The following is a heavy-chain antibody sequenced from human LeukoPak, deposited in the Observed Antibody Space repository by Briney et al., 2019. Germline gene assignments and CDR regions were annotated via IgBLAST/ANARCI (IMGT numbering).Heavy chain of an antibody. CDR2: ISAYNGNT. CDR3: TRSYDFWSVYFDY. D-gene: IGHD3-3*01. Sequence: ASVKVSCKASGYTFTSYGISWVRQAPGQGLEWMGWISAYNGNTNYAQKLQGRVTMSTDTSTNTAYMEVRSLRSDDTAVYYCTRSYDFWSVYFDYWGQGTLVTVSS. V-gene: IGHV1-18*01. CDR1: GYTFTSYG. J-gene: IGHJ4*02.